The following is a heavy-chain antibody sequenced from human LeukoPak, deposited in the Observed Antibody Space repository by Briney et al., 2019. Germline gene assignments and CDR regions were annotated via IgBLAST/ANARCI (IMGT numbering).Heavy chain of an antibody. V-gene: IGHV3-30*02. CDR2: IRSDSSYK. Sequence: GGSLRLSCVASGFSFRKYGMHWVRQDPGKGLEWVTFIRSDSSYKYYADSVKGRFTTSRDNSKSTLDLQMNSLRPEDTALYYCARDRGVSGNYYDYWGQGTPVAVSS. D-gene: IGHD3-10*01. CDR1: GFSFRKYG. J-gene: IGHJ4*02. CDR3: ARDRGVSGNYYDY.